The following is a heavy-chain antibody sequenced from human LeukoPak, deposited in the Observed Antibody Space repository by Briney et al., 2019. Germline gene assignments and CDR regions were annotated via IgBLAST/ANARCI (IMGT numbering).Heavy chain of an antibody. V-gene: IGHV4-34*01. D-gene: IGHD6-13*01. CDR3: ARDTAADPFDY. Sequence: SETLSLTCAVYGGSFSGYYWSWIRQPPGKGLEWIGEINHSGSTNYNPSLKSRVTISVDTSKNQFSLKLSSVTAADTAVYYCARDTAADPFDYWGQGTLVTVSS. J-gene: IGHJ4*02. CDR1: GGSFSGYY. CDR2: INHSGST.